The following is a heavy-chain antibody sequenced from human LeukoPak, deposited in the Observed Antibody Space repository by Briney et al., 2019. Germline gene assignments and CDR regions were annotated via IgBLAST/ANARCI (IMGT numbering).Heavy chain of an antibody. CDR1: GYTFTGYY. V-gene: IGHV1-2*02. J-gene: IGHJ3*02. CDR3: ARDHTAGDAFDI. D-gene: IGHD2-21*02. Sequence: ASVKVSCKASGYTFTGYYMHWVRQAPGQGLEWMGWINPNSGGTNYAQKFQGRVTMTRDTSISTAYMELSRLRSDDTAVYYCARDHTAGDAFDIWGQGTMVTASS. CDR2: INPNSGGT.